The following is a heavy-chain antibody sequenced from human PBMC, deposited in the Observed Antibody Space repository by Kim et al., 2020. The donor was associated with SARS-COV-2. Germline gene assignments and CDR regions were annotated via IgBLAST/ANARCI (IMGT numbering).Heavy chain of an antibody. J-gene: IGHJ4*02. CDR2: IYYSGST. V-gene: IGHV4-31*03. CDR1: GGSISSGGYY. D-gene: IGHD3-22*01. Sequence: SETLSLTCTVSGGSISSGGYYWSWIRQHPGKGLEWIGYIYYSGSTYYNPSLKSRVTISVDTSKNQFSLKLSSVTAADTAVYYCASSYYDSSGYYYGEFDYWGQGTLVTVSS. CDR3: ASSYYDSSGYYYGEFDY.